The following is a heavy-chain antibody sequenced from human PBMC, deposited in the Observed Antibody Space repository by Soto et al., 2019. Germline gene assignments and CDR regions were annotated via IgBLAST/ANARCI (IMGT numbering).Heavy chain of an antibody. D-gene: IGHD6-6*01. CDR2: ISSSGSTI. V-gene: IGHV3-11*01. CDR3: AREGEVAARPGYYYYYMDV. Sequence: GGSLRLSCAASGFTFSDYYMSWIRQAPGKGLEWVSYISSSGSTIYYADAVKGRLTISRDNAKNSLYLQMNSLRAEDTAVYYCAREGEVAARPGYYYYYMDVWGKGTTVTVSS. J-gene: IGHJ6*03. CDR1: GFTFSDYY.